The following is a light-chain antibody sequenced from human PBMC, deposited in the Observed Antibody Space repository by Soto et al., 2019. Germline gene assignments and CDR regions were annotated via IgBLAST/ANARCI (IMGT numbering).Light chain of an antibody. CDR1: HIVSTN. V-gene: IGKV3-15*01. J-gene: IGKJ1*01. CDR2: GAS. CDR3: QQYGSSPT. Sequence: EMVMTQSPITLSVSPWERSTLSFMASHIVSTNLAWYQQKPGQPPRLLIYGASTRATDIPARFSGSGSGTEFTLTISRLEPEDFAVYYCQQYGSSPTFGQGTKVDIK.